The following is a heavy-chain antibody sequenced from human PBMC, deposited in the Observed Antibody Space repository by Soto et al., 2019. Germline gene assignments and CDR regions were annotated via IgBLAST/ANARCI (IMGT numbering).Heavy chain of an antibody. Sequence: HLQLQESGPGLVKPSETLSLMCSVSDDSINSDKFYWGWIRQPPGKGLEWIGSIYYRGNAYYNPPPQTRVTISLDKSKSQFSLKLNSVTAADSAVYFCARLEGLATISYYFDFWGPGALVTVSS. CDR1: DDSINSDKFY. J-gene: IGHJ4*02. CDR2: IYYRGNA. V-gene: IGHV4-39*01. D-gene: IGHD3-9*01. CDR3: ARLEGLATISYYFDF.